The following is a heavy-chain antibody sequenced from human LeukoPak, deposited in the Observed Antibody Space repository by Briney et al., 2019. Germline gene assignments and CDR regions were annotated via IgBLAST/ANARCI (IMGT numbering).Heavy chain of an antibody. Sequence: PSETLSLTCTVSGGSISSYYWSWIRQPAGKGLEGIGRIYTSGSTNYNPSLKSRVTMSVDTSKNQFSLKLSSVTAADTAVYYCAGIAVAGQTYYYFDYWGQGTLVTVSS. CDR3: AGIAVAGQTYYYFDY. D-gene: IGHD6-19*01. J-gene: IGHJ4*02. V-gene: IGHV4-4*07. CDR2: IYTSGST. CDR1: GGSISSYY.